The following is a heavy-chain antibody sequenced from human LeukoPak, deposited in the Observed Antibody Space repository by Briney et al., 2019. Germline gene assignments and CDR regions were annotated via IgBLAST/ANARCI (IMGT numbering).Heavy chain of an antibody. CDR2: IKGDGSEK. CDR1: GFTFSSYW. Sequence: GESLRLSCAASGFTFSSYWMSWVRQAPGKGLEWVANIKGDGSEKYYEDSVKGRFTISRDNAKNSLYLQMNSLRAEDTAVYYCASPAKYSDTWYFDYWGQGTLVTVSS. D-gene: IGHD6-6*01. CDR3: ASPAKYSDTWYFDY. V-gene: IGHV3-7*01. J-gene: IGHJ4*02.